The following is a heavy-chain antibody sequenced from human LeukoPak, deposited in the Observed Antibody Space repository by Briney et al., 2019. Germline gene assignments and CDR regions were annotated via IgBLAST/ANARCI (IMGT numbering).Heavy chain of an antibody. CDR3: ASLQVV. V-gene: IGHV3-7*05. J-gene: IGHJ4*02. CDR1: GFTFSTSG. D-gene: IGHD2-15*01. CDR2: IKQDGGQK. Sequence: PGGSLRLSCAASGFTFSTSGVGWVRQAPGKGLEWVANIKQDGGQKSYVDSVKGRFTISRDNAKNSVFLQMNSLRAEDTAVYYCASLQVVWGQGALVTVSS.